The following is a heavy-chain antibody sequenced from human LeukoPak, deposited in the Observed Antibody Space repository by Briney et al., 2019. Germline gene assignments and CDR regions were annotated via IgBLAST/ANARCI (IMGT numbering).Heavy chain of an antibody. V-gene: IGHV3-48*03. J-gene: IGHJ4*02. CDR2: ISSSGSTI. CDR1: GFTFSSYE. CDR3: ARQDYGDFDY. Sequence: GRSLRLSCAASGFTFSSYEMNWVRQAPGKGLEWVSYISSSGSTIYYADSVKGRFTISRDNAKNSLYLQMNSLRAEDTAVYYCARQDYGDFDYWGQGTLVTVSS. D-gene: IGHD4-17*01.